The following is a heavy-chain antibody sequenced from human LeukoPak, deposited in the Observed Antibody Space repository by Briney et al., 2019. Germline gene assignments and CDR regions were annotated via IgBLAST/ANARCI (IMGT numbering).Heavy chain of an antibody. CDR2: IYYSGST. J-gene: IGHJ5*02. Sequence: PSETLSLTCTVSGGSISSGDYYWSWIRQPPGKGLEWIGHIYYSGSTYYNPSLKSRVTISVDTSKNQFSLKLSSVTAADTAVYYCARDSTDNWFDPWGQGTWSPSPQ. CDR3: ARDSTDNWFDP. CDR1: GGSISSGDYY. V-gene: IGHV4-30-4*01.